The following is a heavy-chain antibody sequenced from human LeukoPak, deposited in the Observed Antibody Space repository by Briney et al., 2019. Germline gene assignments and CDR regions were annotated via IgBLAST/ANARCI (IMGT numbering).Heavy chain of an antibody. V-gene: IGHV4-59*01. D-gene: IGHD6-6*01. CDR3: ARMGKSSSSLTPDYFDY. Sequence: PSETLSLTCTVSGGSMTNYYWSWIRQPPGKGLEWIGYIYYSGSTNYSPSLKSRVTISVDTSKNQFSLKLSSVTAADTAVYYCARMGKSSSSLTPDYFDYWGQGTLVTVSS. J-gene: IGHJ4*02. CDR2: IYYSGST. CDR1: GGSMTNYY.